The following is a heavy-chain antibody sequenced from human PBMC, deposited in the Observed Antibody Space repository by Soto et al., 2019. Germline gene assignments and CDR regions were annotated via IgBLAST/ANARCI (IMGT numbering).Heavy chain of an antibody. CDR2: VSGSGGST. CDR1: GFSFSSYA. CDR3: AKVVGYSYGGIDY. V-gene: IGHV3-23*01. J-gene: IGHJ4*02. D-gene: IGHD5-18*01. Sequence: VQLLQSGGGLVQPGGSLRLSCAASGFSFSSYAMSWVRQAPGKGLQWVSAVSGSGGSTYYADSVKGRFTISRDKSKNTLSLQMNGLRVEDTAVYYWAKVVGYSYGGIDYWGQGTLVTVSS.